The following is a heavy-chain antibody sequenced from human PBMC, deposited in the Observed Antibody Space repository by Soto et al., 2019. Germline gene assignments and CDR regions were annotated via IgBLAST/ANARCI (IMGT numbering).Heavy chain of an antibody. V-gene: IGHV3-23*01. CDR2: IIDSGGYT. CDR3: AKETYYYYDMDV. Sequence: LRLSCAASGFTFSSSTMSWVRQAPGKGLEWVSAIIDSGGYTYYADSVKGRFTISRDNSKNTLYLQMNSLRAEDTALYYCAKETYYYYDMDVWGQGTTLTVSS. CDR1: GFTFSSST. J-gene: IGHJ6*02.